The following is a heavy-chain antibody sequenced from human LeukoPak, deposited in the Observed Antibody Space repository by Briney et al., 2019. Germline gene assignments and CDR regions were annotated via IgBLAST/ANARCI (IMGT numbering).Heavy chain of an antibody. Sequence: GGSLRLSCAASGFTFADYGMSWVRQAPGKGLEWVSGINWNGGSTGYADSVKGRFTISRDNAKNSLYLQMNSLRAEDTALYYCASYRSGSHDAFDIWGQGTMVTVSS. D-gene: IGHD1-26*01. J-gene: IGHJ3*02. CDR3: ASYRSGSHDAFDI. V-gene: IGHV3-20*04. CDR1: GFTFADYG. CDR2: INWNGGST.